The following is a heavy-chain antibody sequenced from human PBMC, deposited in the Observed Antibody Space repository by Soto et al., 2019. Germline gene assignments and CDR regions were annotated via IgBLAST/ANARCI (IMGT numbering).Heavy chain of an antibody. Sequence: QVQLVESGGGVVQPGRSLRLSCAASGFTFSSYGMHWVRQAPGKGLEWVAVISYDGSNKYYADSVKGRFTISRDNSKNQMYLQMNCLRAEDTAVYYCAKEVDGGGGYFDYGGQGTLVTVSS. J-gene: IGHJ4*02. V-gene: IGHV3-30*18. CDR1: GFTFSSYG. CDR2: ISYDGSNK. CDR3: AKEVDGGGGYFDY. D-gene: IGHD3-16*01.